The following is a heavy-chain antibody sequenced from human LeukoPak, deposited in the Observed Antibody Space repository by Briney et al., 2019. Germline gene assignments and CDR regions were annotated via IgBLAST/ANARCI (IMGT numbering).Heavy chain of an antibody. CDR3: ARVWVYYDILTGYSRYAFDI. Sequence: ASVKVSCKVSGYTLTELSMHWVRQAPGKGLEWMGGFDPEDGETIYVQKFQGRVTMTEDTSTDTAYMELSSLRSEDTAVYYCARVWVYYDILTGYSRYAFDIWGQGTMVTVSS. D-gene: IGHD3-9*01. CDR1: GYTLTELS. CDR2: FDPEDGET. V-gene: IGHV1-24*01. J-gene: IGHJ3*02.